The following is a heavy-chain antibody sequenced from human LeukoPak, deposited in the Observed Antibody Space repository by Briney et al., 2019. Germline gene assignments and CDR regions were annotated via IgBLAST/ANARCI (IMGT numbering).Heavy chain of an antibody. CDR3: ARVYYYGSGSYRVGGYYFDY. J-gene: IGHJ4*02. V-gene: IGHV4-4*07. CDR2: IYTSGST. D-gene: IGHD3-10*01. CDR1: GGSISSYY. Sequence: SETLSLTCTVSGGSISSYYWSWIRQPAGKGLEWIGRIYTSGSTNYNPSLKSRVTMSVDTSKNQFSLKLSSVTAADTAVYYCARVYYYGSGSYRVGGYYFDYWGQGTLVTVSS.